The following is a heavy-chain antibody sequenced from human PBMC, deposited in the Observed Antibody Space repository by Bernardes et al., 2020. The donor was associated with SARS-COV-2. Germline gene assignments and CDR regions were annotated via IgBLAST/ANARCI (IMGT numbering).Heavy chain of an antibody. CDR1: GYTLTELS. CDR2: FDPEDGET. Sequence: ASMKVSCKVSGYTLTELSMHWVRQAPGKGLEWMGGFDPEDGETIYAQKFQGRVTMTEDTSTDTAYMELSSLRSEDTAVYYCATTGTPIRHAYYYYGMDVWGQGTTGNVS. CDR3: ATTGTPIRHAYYYYGMDV. D-gene: IGHD1-1*01. V-gene: IGHV1-24*01. J-gene: IGHJ6*02.